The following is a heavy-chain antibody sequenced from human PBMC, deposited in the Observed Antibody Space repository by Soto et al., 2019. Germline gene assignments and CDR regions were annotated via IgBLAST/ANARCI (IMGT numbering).Heavy chain of an antibody. CDR2: ISATGTDT. Sequence: GGSLRLSCEASGFTFGGAAMDWVRQAPGKGLEWVSVISATGTDTFHADSVKGRFTISRDNSKNTLYLQMNSLRAEDTAVYYCAKVRGVIGDYYYYMDVWGKGTTVTAP. CDR1: GFTFGGAA. D-gene: IGHD3-10*01. J-gene: IGHJ6*03. CDR3: AKVRGVIGDYYYYMDV. V-gene: IGHV3-23*01.